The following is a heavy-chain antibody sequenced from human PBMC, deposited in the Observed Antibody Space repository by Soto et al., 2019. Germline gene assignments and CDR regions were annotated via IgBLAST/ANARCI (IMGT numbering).Heavy chain of an antibody. D-gene: IGHD3-3*01. Sequence: QVQLVESGGGVVQPGRSLRLSCAASGFTFSSYGMHWVRQAPGKGLEWVAVISYDGSNKYYADSVKGRFTISRDNSKNTLYLQMNSLRAEDTAVYYCAKAAIFGPPVGNGMDVWGQGTTVTVSS. CDR1: GFTFSSYG. CDR3: AKAAIFGPPVGNGMDV. CDR2: ISYDGSNK. J-gene: IGHJ6*02. V-gene: IGHV3-30*18.